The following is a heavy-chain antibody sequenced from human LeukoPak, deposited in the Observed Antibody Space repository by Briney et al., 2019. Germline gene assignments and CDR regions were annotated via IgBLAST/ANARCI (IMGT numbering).Heavy chain of an antibody. D-gene: IGHD2-15*01. CDR3: ARVGDCSGGSCHLFDY. J-gene: IGHJ4*02. CDR2: IYYSGST. CDR1: GGSISSGGYY. V-gene: IGHV4-31*03. Sequence: PSETLSLTCTVSGGSISSGGYYWSWIRQHPGKGLEWIGYIYYSGSTYYNPSLKSRVTISVDTSKNQFSLKLSSVTAADTAVYYCARVGDCSGGSCHLFDYWGQGTLVTVSS.